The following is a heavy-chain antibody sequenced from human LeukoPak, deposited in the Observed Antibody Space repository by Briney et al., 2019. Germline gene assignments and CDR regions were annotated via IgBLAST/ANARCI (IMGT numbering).Heavy chain of an antibody. CDR1: GFTFSSYG. CDR2: ISYDGSNK. CDR3: AKEYRLNYFDY. Sequence: GGSLRLSCAASGFTFSSYGMHWVRQAPGKGLEWVAVISYDGSNKYYADSVKGRFTISRDNSKNTLCLQMNSLRAEDTAVYYCAKEYRLNYFDYWGQGTLVTVSS. V-gene: IGHV3-30*18. J-gene: IGHJ4*02. D-gene: IGHD1-1*01.